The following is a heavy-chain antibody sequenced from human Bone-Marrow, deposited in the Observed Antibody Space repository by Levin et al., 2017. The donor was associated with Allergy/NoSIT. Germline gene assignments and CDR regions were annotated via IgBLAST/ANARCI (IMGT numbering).Heavy chain of an antibody. D-gene: IGHD3-10*01. Sequence: RGSLRLSCAVSGFTVSSYDMNWVRQAPGKGLEWVSVIYSGGRGGTTKHADSVRGRFTISRDSSNSMLFLQMNSLITDDTAVYYCARANHAYGYYFAYWGQGALVTVSS. V-gene: IGHV3-66*01. CDR2: IYSGGRGGTT. J-gene: IGHJ4*02. CDR3: ARANHAYGYYFAY. CDR1: GFTVSSYD.